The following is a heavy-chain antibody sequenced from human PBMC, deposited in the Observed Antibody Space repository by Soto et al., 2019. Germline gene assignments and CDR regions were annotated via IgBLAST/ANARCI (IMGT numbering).Heavy chain of an antibody. J-gene: IGHJ6*02. CDR2: IYYGGST. D-gene: IGHD3-22*01. V-gene: IGHV4-39*01. CDR1: GGSISSSSYY. CDR3: AGGDYYHSSGYYFYYYTMDV. Sequence: SETLSLTCTVSGGSISSSSYYWGWIRQPPGKGLEWIGYIYYGGSTYYNPSLKSRVTISVETSKNQFSLKLSSVTAADTAVYYCAGGDYYHSSGYYFYYYTMDVWGQGTTVTVSS.